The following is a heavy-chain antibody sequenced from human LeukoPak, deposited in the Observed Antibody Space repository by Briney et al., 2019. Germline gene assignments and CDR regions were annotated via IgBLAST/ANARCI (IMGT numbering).Heavy chain of an antibody. CDR2: ISGSGGST. D-gene: IGHD2-2*02. Sequence: GGSLRLSCAASGFTFSSYAMSWVRQAPGKGPEWVSAISGSGGSTYYADSVKGRFTISRDNSKNTLYLQMNSLRAEDTAVYYCAKVSDLGYCSSTSCYTYYFDYWGQGTLVTVSS. J-gene: IGHJ4*02. CDR3: AKVSDLGYCSSTSCYTYYFDY. CDR1: GFTFSSYA. V-gene: IGHV3-23*01.